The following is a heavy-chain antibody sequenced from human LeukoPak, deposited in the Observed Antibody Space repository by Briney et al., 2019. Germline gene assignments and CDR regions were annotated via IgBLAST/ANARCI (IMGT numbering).Heavy chain of an antibody. J-gene: IGHJ6*03. CDR3: ARGRQVVVAAHYYYYMDV. V-gene: IGHV1-2*02. CDR2: INPNSGGT. Sequence: GASVKVSCKASGYTFTGYYMHWVRQAAGQRLEWMGWINPNSGGTNYAQKFQGRVTMTRDTSISTAYMELSRLRSDDTAVYYCARGRQVVVAAHYYYYMDVWGKGTTVTVSS. CDR1: GYTFTGYY. D-gene: IGHD2-15*01.